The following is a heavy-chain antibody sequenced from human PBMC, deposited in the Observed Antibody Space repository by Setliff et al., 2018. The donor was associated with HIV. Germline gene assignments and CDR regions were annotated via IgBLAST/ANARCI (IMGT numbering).Heavy chain of an antibody. Sequence: PSETLSLTCAVYGGSFSGYHWNWIRQFPGKGLEWIGEINHTGNTQYNPPLKSRVTMSEETSKNQFSLKLKSVTAADTAIYFCARGKGGLVGPAEFDYWGPGTLVTVSS. V-gene: IGHV4-34*01. CDR1: GGSFSGYH. CDR2: INHTGNT. J-gene: IGHJ4*02. CDR3: ARGKGGLVGPAEFDY. D-gene: IGHD1-26*01.